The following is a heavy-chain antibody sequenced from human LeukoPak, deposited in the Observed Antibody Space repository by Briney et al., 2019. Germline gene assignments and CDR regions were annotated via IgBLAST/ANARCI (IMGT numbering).Heavy chain of an antibody. V-gene: IGHV4-4*07. D-gene: IGHD2/OR15-2a*01. CDR1: GGSISSYY. CDR2: IYTSGST. J-gene: IGHJ6*03. CDR3: ARDRANSRYYYYYMDV. Sequence: SETLSLTCTVSGGSISSYYWSWIRQPAGKGLEWIGRIYTSGSTNYNPSLKSRVTMSVDTSKNQFSLKLSSVTAADTAVYYCARDRANSRYYYYYMDVWGKGTTVTISS.